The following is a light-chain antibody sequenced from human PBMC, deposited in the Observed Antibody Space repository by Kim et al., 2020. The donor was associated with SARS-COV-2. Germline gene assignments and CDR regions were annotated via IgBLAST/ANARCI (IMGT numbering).Light chain of an antibody. CDR3: YSAADTNLRV. CDR1: ILTKKY. Sequence: SPGQTARITCSGDILTKKYARWFQQKPGQAPVLVIYKDTEVPSGIPERFSGSSSGTTATLTISGAQVEDEADYYCYSAADTNLRVFGGGTQLTVL. V-gene: IGLV3-27*01. CDR2: KDT. J-gene: IGLJ2*01.